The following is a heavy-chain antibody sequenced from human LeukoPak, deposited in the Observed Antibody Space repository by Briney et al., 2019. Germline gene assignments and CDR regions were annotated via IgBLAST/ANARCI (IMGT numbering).Heavy chain of an antibody. CDR1: GYTFTAYY. CDR2: INPNSGGT. V-gene: IGHV1-2*02. J-gene: IGHJ4*02. D-gene: IGHD4-17*01. CDR3: ARLPDGNLDY. Sequence: ASVKVSCKASGYTFTAYYMNWVRQAPGQGLEWMGWINPNSGGTNYAQKFQGRVTMTRDTSISTAYLQWSSLKASDTAMYYCARLPDGNLDYWGQGTLVTVSS.